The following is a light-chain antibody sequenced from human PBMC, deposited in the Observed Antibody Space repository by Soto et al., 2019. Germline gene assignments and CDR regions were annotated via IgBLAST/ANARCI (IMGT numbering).Light chain of an antibody. CDR1: NSNIGTNT. Sequence: QSVLTQAPSASETPGQRVTISCSGSNSNIGTNTVNWYQQVPGTAPKLLIYSDNQRPSGVPDRFSGSKSGTSASLAISGLQSEDEADYYCAAWDDSLNGYVFGTGTKVTVL. CDR2: SDN. CDR3: AAWDDSLNGYV. V-gene: IGLV1-44*01. J-gene: IGLJ1*01.